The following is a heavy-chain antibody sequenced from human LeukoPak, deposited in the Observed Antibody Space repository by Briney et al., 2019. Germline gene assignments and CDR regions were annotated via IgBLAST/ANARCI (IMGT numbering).Heavy chain of an antibody. CDR3: TRDRSRAEDD. Sequence: GSLRLSCAASGFTFSGHWMSWVRQAPGKGLEWVANINQGGSDKYYMHSVKGRFTISRDNANNLLYLQMNSLRGEDTAVYYCTRDRSRAEDDWGQGTLVTVSS. V-gene: IGHV3-7*01. CDR2: INQGGSDK. CDR1: GFTFSGHW. D-gene: IGHD1-14*01. J-gene: IGHJ4*02.